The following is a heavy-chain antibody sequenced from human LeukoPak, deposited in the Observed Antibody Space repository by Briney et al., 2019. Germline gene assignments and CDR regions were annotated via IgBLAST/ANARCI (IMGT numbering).Heavy chain of an antibody. Sequence: PGGTLRLSCAASGFTFRSYGMSWVRQAPGKGLEWVAATSSSDAGTYHADSVRGRFTISRDNSKNTLYLQMNSLRAEDAAVYFCAKAPVTSCRGAYCYPFDSWGQGTLVTVSS. J-gene: IGHJ4*02. CDR3: AKAPVTSCRGAYCYPFDS. D-gene: IGHD2-21*01. CDR2: TSSSDAGT. V-gene: IGHV3-23*01. CDR1: GFTFRSYG.